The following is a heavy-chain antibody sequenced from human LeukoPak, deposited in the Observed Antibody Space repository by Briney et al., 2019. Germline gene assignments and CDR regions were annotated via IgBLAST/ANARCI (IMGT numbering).Heavy chain of an antibody. CDR3: ARDLGDSSGYNAFDI. V-gene: IGHV4-4*07. CDR2: IHSRGSI. J-gene: IGHJ3*02. Sequence: SETLSLTCTVSGGSISSYYWSWIRQPAGKGLEWIGRIHSRGSINHNPSLKSRVTMSVDTSKSQFPLKLSSVTAADTAVYYCARDLGDSSGYNAFDIWGQGTMVTVSS. CDR1: GGSISSYY. D-gene: IGHD3-22*01.